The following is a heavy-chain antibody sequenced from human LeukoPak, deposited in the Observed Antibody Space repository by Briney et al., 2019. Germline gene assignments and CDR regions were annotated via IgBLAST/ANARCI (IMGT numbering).Heavy chain of an antibody. CDR2: IYYSGST. CDR1: GGSISSGGYY. V-gene: IGHV4-31*03. D-gene: IGHD3-22*01. Sequence: KPSETLSLTCTVSGGSISSGGYYWSWIRQHPGKGLEWIGYIYYSGSTYYNPSLKSRVTISVDTSKNQFSLKLSSVTAADTAVYYCARVLREVGTYYYDSSGSSFDYWGQGTLVTVSS. J-gene: IGHJ4*02. CDR3: ARVLREVGTYYYDSSGSSFDY.